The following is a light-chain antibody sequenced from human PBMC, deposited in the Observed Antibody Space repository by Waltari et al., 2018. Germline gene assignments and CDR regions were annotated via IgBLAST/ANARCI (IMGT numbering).Light chain of an antibody. V-gene: IGKV3-15*01. CDR1: QRIKNN. CDR3: QQYDNWPLT. Sequence: ETVMTQSPATLSVYPGERATLSCRASQRIKNNLAWYQQKGGQAPRLLLFGASTRATGISARFSGSGYGTEFTLTISSLQSEDFAVYYCQQYDNWPLTFGQGTRLDIK. CDR2: GAS. J-gene: IGKJ5*01.